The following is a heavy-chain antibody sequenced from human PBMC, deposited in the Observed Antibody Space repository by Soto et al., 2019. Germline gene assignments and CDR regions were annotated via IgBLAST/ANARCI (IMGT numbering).Heavy chain of an antibody. CDR3: ARGGSWFDL. V-gene: IGHV3-74*03. CDR2: ISNGGKTA. Sequence: AGGSLRLSCSASGFNFRVYWMHWVRQAPGKGLVWVSRISNGGKTATYADSVEGRFTVSRDNANNMVYLQMNSLTAEDTAVYFCARGGSWFDLWGQGTVVTVSS. CDR1: GFNFRVYW. J-gene: IGHJ5*02.